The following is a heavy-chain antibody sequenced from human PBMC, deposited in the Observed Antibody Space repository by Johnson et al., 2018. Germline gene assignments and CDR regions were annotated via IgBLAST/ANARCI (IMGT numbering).Heavy chain of an antibody. J-gene: IGHJ3*02. CDR1: GGSISYYY. Sequence: QVQLQESGPGLVKPSETLSLTCTVSGGSISYYYWSWIRQPPGKGLEWIGSIYDSGTPTYNPSLASRITMSVDRSNNEFSLKLTSVTAADTAIYNGASDAYYYDRSAYYVDEAVNIWGQGTMVTVSS. D-gene: IGHD3-22*01. CDR3: ASDAYYYDRSAYYVDEAVNI. V-gene: IGHV4-59*01. CDR2: IYDSGTP.